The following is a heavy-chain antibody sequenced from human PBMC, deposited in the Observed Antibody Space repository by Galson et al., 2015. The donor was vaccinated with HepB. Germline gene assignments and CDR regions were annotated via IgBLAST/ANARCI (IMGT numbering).Heavy chain of an antibody. CDR1: GYTFTSFA. J-gene: IGHJ4*02. CDR3: ARVPYTNAWFRGHFDS. Sequence: SVKVSCKASGYTFTSFAMHWLRQAPGQRPEWVGWIHVGNGDTKVSQKFQGRVTIARDTSATTAYMDLTSLTSEDTATYYCARVPYTNAWFRGHFDSWGQGTLITVSS. CDR2: IHVGNGDT. V-gene: IGHV1-3*01. D-gene: IGHD3-16*01.